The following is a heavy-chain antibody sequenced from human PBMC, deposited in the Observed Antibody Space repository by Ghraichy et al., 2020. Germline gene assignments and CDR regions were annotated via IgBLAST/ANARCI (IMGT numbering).Heavy chain of an antibody. Sequence: SETLSLTCTVSGGSISSYYWSWIRQPPGKGLEWIGYIYYSGSTNYNPSLKSRVTISVDTSKNQFSLKLSSVTAADTAVYYCARVGYYDSSGYPFEYWGQGTLVTVSS. V-gene: IGHV4-59*01. D-gene: IGHD3-22*01. CDR2: IYYSGST. CDR3: ARVGYYDSSGYPFEY. J-gene: IGHJ4*02. CDR1: GGSISSYY.